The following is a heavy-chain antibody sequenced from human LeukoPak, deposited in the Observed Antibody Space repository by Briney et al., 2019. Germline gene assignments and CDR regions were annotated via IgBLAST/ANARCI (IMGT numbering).Heavy chain of an antibody. CDR2: IYYSGSP. Sequence: SQILSLTCTVSGDSISSGGYYWSWIRQHPGTGLEWIGYIYYSGSPYYNPSLKSRVTISVDTSKSQFSLKLSSVTAADTAVYYCAREVLVRGFDFWGRGTLVTVSS. J-gene: IGHJ4*02. D-gene: IGHD3-10*01. V-gene: IGHV4-31*03. CDR1: GDSISSGGYY. CDR3: AREVLVRGFDF.